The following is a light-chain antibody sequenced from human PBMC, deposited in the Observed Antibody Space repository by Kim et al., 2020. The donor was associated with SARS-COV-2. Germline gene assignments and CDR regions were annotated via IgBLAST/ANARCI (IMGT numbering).Light chain of an antibody. V-gene: IGKV3-20*01. CDR2: GAS. Sequence: SPGERATLSCRASQSVSSSYLAWYQQKPGQAPRLLIYGASSRATGIPDRFSGSGSGTDFTLTISRLEPEDFPVYYCQQYGSSPLTFGGGTKVDIK. J-gene: IGKJ4*01. CDR3: QQYGSSPLT. CDR1: QSVSSSY.